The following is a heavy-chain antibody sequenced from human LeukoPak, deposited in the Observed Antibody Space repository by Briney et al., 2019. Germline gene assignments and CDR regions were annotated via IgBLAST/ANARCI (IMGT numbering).Heavy chain of an antibody. Sequence: LRLSCAASGFTFSSYAMSWVRQPPGKGLEWIGYIYHSGSTYYNPSLKSRVTISVDRSKNQFSLKLSSVTAADTAVYYCARVGYSRNWFDPWGQGTLVTVSS. D-gene: IGHD6-13*01. V-gene: IGHV4-30-2*01. J-gene: IGHJ5*02. CDR2: IYHSGST. CDR1: GFTFSSYA. CDR3: ARVGYSRNWFDP.